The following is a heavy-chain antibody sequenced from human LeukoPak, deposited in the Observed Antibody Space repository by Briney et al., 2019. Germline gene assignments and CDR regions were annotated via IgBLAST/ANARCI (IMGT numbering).Heavy chain of an antibody. V-gene: IGHV3-73*01. CDR2: IRSKANSYAT. Sequence: PGGSLRLSCAASGFTFSGSAMHWVRQASGEGLEWVGRIRSKANSYATAYAASVKGRFTISRDDSKNTAYLQMNSLKTEDTAVYYCTIGAVTTDYWGQGTLVTVSS. CDR3: TIGAVTTDY. J-gene: IGHJ4*02. D-gene: IGHD4-11*01. CDR1: GFTFSGSA.